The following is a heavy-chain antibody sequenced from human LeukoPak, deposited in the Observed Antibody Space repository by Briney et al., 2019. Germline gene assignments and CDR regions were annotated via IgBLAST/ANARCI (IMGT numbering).Heavy chain of an antibody. J-gene: IGHJ4*02. V-gene: IGHV1-18*01. CDR2: ISAYNGNT. D-gene: IGHD2-15*01. Sequence: ASVKVSCKASGYTFTSYGISWVRQAPGQGLEWMGWISAYNGNTNYAQKLQGRVTMTTDTSTSTAYMELRSLRSDDTAVYYCAKDLDRSYFVVVVAATPSYFDYWGQGTLVTVSS. CDR1: GYTFTSYG. CDR3: AKDLDRSYFVVVVAATPSYFDY.